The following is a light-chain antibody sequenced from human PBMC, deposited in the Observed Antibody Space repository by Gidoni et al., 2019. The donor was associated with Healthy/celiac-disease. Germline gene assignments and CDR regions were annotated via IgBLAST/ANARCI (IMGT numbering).Light chain of an antibody. CDR2: GAS. CDR1: QSVSRD. J-gene: IGKJ5*01. Sequence: IVMPQSPATLSVSPGERATLSCRARQSVSRDIAWYQQKPGQAPGLLIYGASARATGIPTSSSSSGCAKEFTITSSSLQSEDLADYCCQRYNNCPTFGQXTRVEIK. V-gene: IGKV3-15*01. CDR3: QRYNNCPT.